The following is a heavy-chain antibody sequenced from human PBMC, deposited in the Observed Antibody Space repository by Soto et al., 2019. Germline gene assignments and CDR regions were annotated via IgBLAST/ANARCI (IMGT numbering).Heavy chain of an antibody. V-gene: IGHV3-23*01. CDR3: ARVGNTSLVTADY. CDR2: LSAGGTNT. D-gene: IGHD5-18*01. CDR1: GFTFSNFA. Sequence: EVQLLASGGTLVQPGGSLRLSCAASGFTFSNFAMTWVRQAPGKGLEWVSALSAGGTNTHYADSVKGRFTISRDNSKSTLYLQIHRLRAEDTAVYYCARVGNTSLVTADYWGQGTLVTVSS. J-gene: IGHJ4*02.